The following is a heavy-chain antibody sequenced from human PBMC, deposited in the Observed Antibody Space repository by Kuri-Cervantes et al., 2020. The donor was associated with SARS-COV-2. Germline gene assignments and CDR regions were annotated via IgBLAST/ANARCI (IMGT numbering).Heavy chain of an antibody. V-gene: IGHV1-69*13. Sequence: SVKVSCKASGDSFSSYSFNWVRQAPGQGLEWMGGIIPMFDTADYAPKFQGRVTVTADESTRTVYMEMSSLRSDDTAVYYCARVRPYYYGSGSPFDYWGQGTLVTVSS. CDR3: ARVRPYYYGSGSPFDY. CDR1: GDSFSSYS. CDR2: IIPMFDTA. D-gene: IGHD3-10*01. J-gene: IGHJ4*02.